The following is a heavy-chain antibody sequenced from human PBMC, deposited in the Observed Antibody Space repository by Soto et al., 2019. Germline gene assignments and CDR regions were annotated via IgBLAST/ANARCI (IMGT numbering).Heavy chain of an antibody. D-gene: IGHD2-8*01. CDR1: EFTFSSYA. J-gene: IGHJ6*02. V-gene: IGHV3-30*18. Sequence: QVQLVESGGGVVQPGESLRLSCAASEFTFSSYAMHWVRQAPGKGLEWVAVVSNDGSNKYYADSVKGRFTISRDNSKNTLNLRMNSLRAEDTAVYYCAKDQSTNSRSYHALDVWGQGTTVTVSS. CDR2: VSNDGSNK. CDR3: AKDQSTNSRSYHALDV.